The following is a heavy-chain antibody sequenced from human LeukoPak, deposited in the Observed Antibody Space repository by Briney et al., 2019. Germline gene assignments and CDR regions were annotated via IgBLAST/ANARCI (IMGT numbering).Heavy chain of an antibody. CDR1: GGAIISYY. D-gene: IGHD3-22*01. CDR3: ARLKFYDSTGYSPGYYMDV. J-gene: IGHJ6*03. V-gene: IGHV4-4*07. Sequence: SETLSLTCSVSGGAIISYYWSWIRQPAGRGPEWIGRIYPTGNTDYNPSPKTRVTMSTDLSKKQFSLRLRSVTAADTAVYYCARLKFYDSTGYSPGYYMDVWGKGTAVTVSS. CDR2: IYPTGNT.